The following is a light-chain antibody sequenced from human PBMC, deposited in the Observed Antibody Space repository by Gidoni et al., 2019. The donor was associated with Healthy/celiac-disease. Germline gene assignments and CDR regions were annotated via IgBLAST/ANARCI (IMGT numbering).Light chain of an antibody. CDR2: DAS. CDR1: QSVGSY. CDR3: QQRSNWPRYT. V-gene: IGKV3-11*01. Sequence: EMVLTQAPATLSLSPGGRATLSCRASQSVGSYLAWYQQKPGQAPRLLIFDASNRATGIPARFSGSGSGADFTLTISSLEPEDFAVYYCQQRSNWPRYTFGQGTKLEIK. J-gene: IGKJ2*01.